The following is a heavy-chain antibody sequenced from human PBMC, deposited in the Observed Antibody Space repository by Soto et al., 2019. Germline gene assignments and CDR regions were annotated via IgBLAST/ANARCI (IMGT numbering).Heavy chain of an antibody. CDR3: ARELGLGLVPGALGPN. CDR2: ISGSGDAT. V-gene: IGHV3-23*01. J-gene: IGHJ4*02. D-gene: IGHD3-16*01. Sequence: EVQLLDSGGGLVQPGGSLRLSCAASGFTFSKSAMNWVRQAPGKGLEWVSGISGSGDATHYAGSVQGRFTISRDNLKNTLYLQMNDRRAEDTAIYYWARELGLGLVPGALGPNWGEGTLVTVSS. CDR1: GFTFSKSA.